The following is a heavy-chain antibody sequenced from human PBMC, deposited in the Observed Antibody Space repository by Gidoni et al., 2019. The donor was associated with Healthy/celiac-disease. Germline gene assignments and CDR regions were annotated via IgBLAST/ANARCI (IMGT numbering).Heavy chain of an antibody. CDR1: GGSISSSSYY. CDR2: IYYSGST. CDR3: ARRGRDIVVVPAAMGSAFDI. J-gene: IGHJ3*02. Sequence: QLQLQESGPGLVKPSETLSLTCTVSGGSISSSSYYWGWIRQPPGKGLEWIGSIYYSGSTYYNPSLKSRVTISVDTSKNQFSLKLSSVTAADTAVYYCARRGRDIVVVPAAMGSAFDIWGQGTMVTVSS. D-gene: IGHD2-2*01. V-gene: IGHV4-39*01.